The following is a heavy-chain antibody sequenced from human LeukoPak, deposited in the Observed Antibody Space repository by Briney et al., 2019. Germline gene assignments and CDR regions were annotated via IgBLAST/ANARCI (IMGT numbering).Heavy chain of an antibody. V-gene: IGHV4-59*01. CDR3: ARGGSYYFDY. CDR2: IYYSGST. J-gene: IGHJ4*02. CDR1: DGSISSYY. Sequence: SETLSLTCTVSDGSISSYYWSWIRQPPGKGLEWIGYIYYSGSTNYNPSLKSRVTISVDTSKNQFSLKLSSVTAADTAVYYCARGGSYYFDYWGQGTLVTVSS. D-gene: IGHD1-26*01.